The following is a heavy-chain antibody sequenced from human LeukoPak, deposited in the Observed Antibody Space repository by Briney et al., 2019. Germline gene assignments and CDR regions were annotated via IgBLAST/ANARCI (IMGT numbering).Heavy chain of an antibody. J-gene: IGHJ4*02. CDR3: AKESYNYGLGSIRPFDY. Sequence: GGSLRLSCAASGFTFSSHGMHWVRQAPGTGLEWVAVISYEGSNTYYADSVKGRFTISRDNSKNTLYLQMNSLRAEDTAVYYCAKESYNYGLGSIRPFDYWGQGTLVTVSP. D-gene: IGHD3-10*01. V-gene: IGHV3-30*18. CDR2: ISYEGSNT. CDR1: GFTFSSHG.